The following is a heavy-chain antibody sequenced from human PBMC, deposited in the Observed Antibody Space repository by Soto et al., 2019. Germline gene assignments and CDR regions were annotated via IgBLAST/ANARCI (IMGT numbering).Heavy chain of an antibody. CDR2: ISDDGSKK. Sequence: ESGGGVVQPGRSLRLSCSTSGLTFTRHAMHWVRQVPGKGLEWVAAISDDGSKKHYVDSVKGRFSISRDKSRNTVYLQMNSLRGGDTAVYFCAGERETSSWFLSGFEYWGQGTLVTVSS. D-gene: IGHD6-13*01. V-gene: IGHV3-30-3*01. CDR3: AGERETSSWFLSGFEY. CDR1: GLTFTRHA. J-gene: IGHJ4*02.